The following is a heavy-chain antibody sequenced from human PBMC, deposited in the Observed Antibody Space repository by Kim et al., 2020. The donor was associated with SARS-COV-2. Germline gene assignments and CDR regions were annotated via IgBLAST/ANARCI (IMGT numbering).Heavy chain of an antibody. J-gene: IGHJ6*02. D-gene: IGHD1-26*01. Sequence: GGSLRLSCAASGFTFDDYAMHWVRQAPGKGLEWVSLISWDGGSTYYADSVKGRFTISRDNSKNSLYLQMNSLRAEDTALYYCAKDIGWELPYYGMDVWGQGTTVTVSS. V-gene: IGHV3-43D*03. CDR2: ISWDGGST. CDR3: AKDIGWELPYYGMDV. CDR1: GFTFDDYA.